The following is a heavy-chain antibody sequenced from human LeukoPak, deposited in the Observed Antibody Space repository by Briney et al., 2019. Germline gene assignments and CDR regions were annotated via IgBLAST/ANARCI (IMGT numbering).Heavy chain of an antibody. D-gene: IGHD1-26*01. J-gene: IGHJ3*01. CDR2: MIGSGSEM. V-gene: IGHV3-21*06. CDR3: AKVQSDIVGAMFFAFDV. Sequence: MIGSGSEMFYADSLKGRFTISRDNSENSLYLQMNSLRVEDTAVYYCAKVQSDIVGAMFFAFDVWGQGTMVSVSS.